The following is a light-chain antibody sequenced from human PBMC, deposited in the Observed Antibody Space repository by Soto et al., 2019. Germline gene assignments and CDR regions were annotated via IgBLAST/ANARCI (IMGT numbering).Light chain of an antibody. CDR3: HPYDTSPLT. V-gene: IGKV3-20*01. CDR1: QTVKNNY. Sequence: EVVLTQSPGTLSLSPGERVTLYCRPSQTVKNNYLAWYQQKPGRAPRLLIFGAFNRATGIPDRFSGSVSGKDFTLTISRLEPEDFEMYYCHPYDTSPLTLGGGNTVDI. CDR2: GAF. J-gene: IGKJ4*01.